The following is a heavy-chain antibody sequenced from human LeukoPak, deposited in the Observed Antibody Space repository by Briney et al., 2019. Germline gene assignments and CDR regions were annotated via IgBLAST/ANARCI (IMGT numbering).Heavy chain of an antibody. CDR1: GDSISSGGHY. J-gene: IGHJ4*02. Sequence: PSQTLSLTCTVSGDSISSGGHYWSWIRQHPGKGLEWIGYIYYSGSTYYKPSLKSRLTMSVDTSKNQFSLQLSSVTAADTAVYFCARVYCGGDCYLDYWGQGTLVTVSS. CDR2: IYYSGST. V-gene: IGHV4-31*03. D-gene: IGHD2-21*02. CDR3: ARVYCGGDCYLDY.